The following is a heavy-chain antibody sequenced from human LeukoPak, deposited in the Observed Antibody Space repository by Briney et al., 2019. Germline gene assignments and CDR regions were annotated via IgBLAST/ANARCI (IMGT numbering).Heavy chain of an antibody. V-gene: IGHV1-2*02. Sequence: ASVTVSCKASGYTFTGYYMRWVRQAPGQGLEWMGWINPNSGGTNYVQKFQGRVTMTRDTSISTAYMEVSSLRSDDTAVYYCARPTTVTDYDACDIWGQGTMVTVSS. CDR1: GYTFTGYY. J-gene: IGHJ3*02. CDR3: ARPTTVTDYDACDI. D-gene: IGHD4-17*01. CDR2: INPNSGGT.